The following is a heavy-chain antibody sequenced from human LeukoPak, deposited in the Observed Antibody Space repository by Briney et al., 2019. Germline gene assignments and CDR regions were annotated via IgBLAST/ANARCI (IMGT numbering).Heavy chain of an antibody. V-gene: IGHV1-18*01. D-gene: IGHD3-10*01. CDR2: ISAYNGNT. Sequence: GASVKVSCTASGYTFTSYGISWVRQAPGQGLEWMGWISAYNGNTNYAQKLQGRVTMTTDTSTSTAYMELRSLRSDDTAVYYCARDHLVRGVKFCYGMDVWGQGTTVTVSS. CDR3: ARDHLVRGVKFCYGMDV. CDR1: GYTFTSYG. J-gene: IGHJ6*02.